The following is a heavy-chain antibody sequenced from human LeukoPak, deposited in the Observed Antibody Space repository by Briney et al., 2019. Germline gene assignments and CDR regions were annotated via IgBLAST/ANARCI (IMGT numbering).Heavy chain of an antibody. CDR3: ARHQRGGSYGE. V-gene: IGHV4-59*01. D-gene: IGHD1-26*01. CDR2: IYYSGST. Sequence: SETLSLTCAVSGGSISSYYWSWIRQPPGKGLEWIGYIYYSGSTNYNPSLKSRVTISVDTSKNQFSLKLSSVTAADTAVYYCARHQRGGSYGEWGQGTLVTVSS. CDR1: GGSISSYY. J-gene: IGHJ4*02.